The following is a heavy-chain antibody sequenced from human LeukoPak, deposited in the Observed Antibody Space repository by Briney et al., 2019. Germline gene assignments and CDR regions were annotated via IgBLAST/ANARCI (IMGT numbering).Heavy chain of an antibody. Sequence: ASVKVSCKASGYTFTGYYMHWVRQAPGQGLEWMGWINPNSGGTNYAQKFQGRVTMTRDTSISTAYMELSGLRSDDTAVYYCAREFYGPGPVPGWLHQSPLDYWGQGTLVTVSS. D-gene: IGHD5-24*01. CDR2: INPNSGGT. CDR3: AREFYGPGPVPGWLHQSPLDY. V-gene: IGHV1-2*02. J-gene: IGHJ4*02. CDR1: GYTFTGYY.